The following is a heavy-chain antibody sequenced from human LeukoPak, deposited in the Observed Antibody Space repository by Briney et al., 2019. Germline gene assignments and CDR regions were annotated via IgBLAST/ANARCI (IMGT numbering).Heavy chain of an antibody. V-gene: IGHV3-73*01. CDR3: ARSHPYCGGDCGPNGMDV. Sequence: GGSLRLSCVASGFSISGSALHWVRQASGKGLEWVGRIRTKSNSYATAYAASVNGRFTISRGDSKNTAYLQMNSLKTEDTAVYYCARSHPYCGGDCGPNGMDVWGQGTTVTVSS. D-gene: IGHD2-21*02. CDR1: GFSISGSA. CDR2: IRTKSNSYAT. J-gene: IGHJ6*02.